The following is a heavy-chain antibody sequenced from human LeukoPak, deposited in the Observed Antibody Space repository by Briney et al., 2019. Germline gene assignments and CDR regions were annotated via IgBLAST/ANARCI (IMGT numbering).Heavy chain of an antibody. J-gene: IGHJ6*03. CDR3: AWLYSSSWYPYYYYMDV. Sequence: SETLSLTCTVSGGSISSYYWSWIRQPPGKGLEWIGYIYYSGSTNYNPSLKSRVTISVDTSKNQFSLKLSSVTAADTAVYYCAWLYSSSWYPYYYYMDVWGKGTTVTISS. V-gene: IGHV4-59*01. D-gene: IGHD6-13*01. CDR2: IYYSGST. CDR1: GGSISSYY.